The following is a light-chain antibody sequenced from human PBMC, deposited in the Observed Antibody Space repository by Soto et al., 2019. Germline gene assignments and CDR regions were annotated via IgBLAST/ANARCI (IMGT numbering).Light chain of an antibody. CDR1: QSINTY. Sequence: DIQMNQSPSSLSASVGDRVTITCRTSQSINTYLNWYQQKPGKAPKLLIYGASSLQSGVQLRFSGSGSGTDFTLTISTLQPEDFATYYCQYSYSFLWGTCGQGTKVEIK. J-gene: IGKJ1*01. CDR3: QYSYSFLWGT. CDR2: GAS. V-gene: IGKV1-39*01.